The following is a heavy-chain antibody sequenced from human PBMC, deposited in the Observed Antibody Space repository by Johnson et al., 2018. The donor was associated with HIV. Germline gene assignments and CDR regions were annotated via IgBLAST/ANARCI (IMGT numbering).Heavy chain of an antibody. CDR2: IYSGGST. Sequence: VQLVESGGGLVQPGGSLRLSCAASGFTVSSNYMSWVRQAPGKGLEWVSVIYSGGSTYYADSVKGRFTISRDNSKNTLYLQMNSRRAEDTAVYYCARDHSRDEAFDIWGQGTIVTVSS. J-gene: IGHJ3*02. V-gene: IGHV3-66*01. CDR1: GFTVSSNY. D-gene: IGHD5-24*01. CDR3: ARDHSRDEAFDI.